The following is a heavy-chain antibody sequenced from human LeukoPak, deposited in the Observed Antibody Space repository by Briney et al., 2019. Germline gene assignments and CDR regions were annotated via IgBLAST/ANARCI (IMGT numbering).Heavy chain of an antibody. CDR3: PRDTGGDYVWGSYRYYFDY. J-gene: IGHJ4*02. D-gene: IGHD3-16*02. V-gene: IGHV3-11*01. CDR2: ISSSGSTI. CDR1: GFTFSDYY. Sequence: PGGSLRLSCAASGFTFSDYYMSWIRQAPGKGLEGVSYISSSGSTIYYADSVKGRFTISRDNAKNSLYLQMNSLRAEDTAVYYCPRDTGGDYVWGSYRYYFDYWGQGTLVTVSS.